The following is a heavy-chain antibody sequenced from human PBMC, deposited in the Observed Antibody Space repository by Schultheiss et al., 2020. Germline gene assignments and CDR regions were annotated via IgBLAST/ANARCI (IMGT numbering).Heavy chain of an antibody. CDR1: GFTFDDYA. J-gene: IGHJ6*02. V-gene: IGHV3-9*01. CDR2: ISWNSGSI. Sequence: SLKISCAASGFTFDDYAMHWVRQAPGKGLEWVSGISWNSGSIGYADSVKGRFTISRDNAKNSLYLQMNSLRAEDTAVYYCARERVDYGDYGDYYGMDVWGQGTSVTVSS. D-gene: IGHD4-17*01. CDR3: ARERVDYGDYGDYYGMDV.